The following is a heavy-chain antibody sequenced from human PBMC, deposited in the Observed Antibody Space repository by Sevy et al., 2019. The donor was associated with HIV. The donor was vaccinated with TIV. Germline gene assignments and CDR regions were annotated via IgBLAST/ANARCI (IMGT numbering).Heavy chain of an antibody. CDR1: GGSISSYY. D-gene: IGHD5-12*01. J-gene: IGHJ4*02. Sequence: SETLSLSCTVSGGSISSYYWSWIRQPPGKGLEWIGYSYYSGSTNYNPSLKSRVTISVDTSKNQFSLKLSSVTAADTAVYYCAREGGGRWLQFGPFDYWGQGTLVTVSS. V-gene: IGHV4-59*01. CDR3: AREGGGRWLQFGPFDY. CDR2: SYYSGST.